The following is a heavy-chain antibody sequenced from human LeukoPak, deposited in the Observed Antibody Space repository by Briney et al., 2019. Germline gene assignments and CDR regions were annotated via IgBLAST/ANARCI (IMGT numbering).Heavy chain of an antibody. CDR2: INHSGST. Sequence: SETLSLTCAVYGGSFSGYYWSWIRQPPGKGLEWIGKINHSGSTNYNPSLKSRVTISVDTSKKQFSLKLSSVTAADTAVYYCVTYYFDSSGPKKNYWGQGTLVTVSS. CDR1: GGSFSGYY. J-gene: IGHJ4*02. D-gene: IGHD3-22*01. V-gene: IGHV4-34*01. CDR3: VTYYFDSSGPKKNY.